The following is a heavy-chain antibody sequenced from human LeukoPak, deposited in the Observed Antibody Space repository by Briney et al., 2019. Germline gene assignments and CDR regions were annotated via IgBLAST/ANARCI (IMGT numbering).Heavy chain of an antibody. V-gene: IGHV3-21*04. CDR2: ISSSSSYI. J-gene: IGHJ5*02. CDR3: AKEGPNNWFDP. CDR1: GFTFSSYS. Sequence: GGSLRLSCAASGFTFSSYSMNWVRQAPGKGLEWVSSISSSSSYIYYADSVKGRFTISRDNSKNTLYLQMNSLRAGDTAVYYCAKEGPNNWFDPWGQGTLVTVSS.